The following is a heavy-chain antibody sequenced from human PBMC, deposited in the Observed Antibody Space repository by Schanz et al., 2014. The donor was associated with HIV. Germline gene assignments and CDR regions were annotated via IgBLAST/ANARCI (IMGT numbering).Heavy chain of an antibody. CDR3: ARGARYGMDV. V-gene: IGHV1-18*01. CDR1: GGTFSSYA. CDR2: ISAYNGKT. J-gene: IGHJ6*02. Sequence: QVQLVQSGSEVKKPGSSVKVSCKASGGTFSSYAISWVRQAPGQGLEWMGWISAYNGKTNYARKVQGRVTMTTDTSTTTAYMELRSLRSDDTAVYYCARGARYGMDVWGQGTTVTVSS.